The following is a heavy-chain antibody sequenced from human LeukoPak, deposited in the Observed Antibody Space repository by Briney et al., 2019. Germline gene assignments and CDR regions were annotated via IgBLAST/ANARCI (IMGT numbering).Heavy chain of an antibody. CDR2: IYYSGST. D-gene: IGHD6-19*01. Sequence: SETLSLTCSVSGGSISSYYWSWIRQPPGKGLEWIGYIYYSGSTYYNPSLKSRVTISVDTSKNQFSLKLSSVTAADTAVYYCASTVAGKHGGDYWGQGTLVTVSS. J-gene: IGHJ4*02. CDR1: GGSISSYY. V-gene: IGHV4-59*12. CDR3: ASTVAGKHGGDY.